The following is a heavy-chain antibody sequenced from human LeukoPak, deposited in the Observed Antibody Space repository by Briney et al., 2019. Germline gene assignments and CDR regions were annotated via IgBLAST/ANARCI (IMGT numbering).Heavy chain of an antibody. CDR3: ARDLSPWDFWSGYSSSVAFDI. J-gene: IGHJ3*02. D-gene: IGHD3-3*01. Sequence: GASVKVSCKASGYTFTGYYMHWVRQAPGQGLAWMGWINPNSGGTNYAQKFQGRVTMTRDTSISTAYMELSRLRSDDTAVYYCARDLSPWDFWSGYSSSVAFDIWGQGTMVTVSS. V-gene: IGHV1-2*02. CDR2: INPNSGGT. CDR1: GYTFTGYY.